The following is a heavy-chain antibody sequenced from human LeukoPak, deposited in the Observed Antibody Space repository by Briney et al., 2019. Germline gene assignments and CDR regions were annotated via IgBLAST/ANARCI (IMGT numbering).Heavy chain of an antibody. CDR1: GFTFSSYS. J-gene: IGHJ3*02. V-gene: IGHV3-21*01. Sequence: GESLKISCKGSGFTFSSYSMNWVRPAPGKGLEWVSSISSSSSYIYYADSVKGRFTISRDNTKNSLYLQMNSLRAEDTAVYYCASGSEGLLWFGELLWTFDIWGQGTMVTVSS. CDR3: ASGSEGLLWFGELLWTFDI. CDR2: ISSSSSYI. D-gene: IGHD3-10*01.